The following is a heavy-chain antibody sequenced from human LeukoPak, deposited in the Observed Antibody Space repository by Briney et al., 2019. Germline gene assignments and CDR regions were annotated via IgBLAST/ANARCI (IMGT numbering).Heavy chain of an antibody. CDR1: GGSISTYY. CDR2: IYYSGST. V-gene: IGHV4-59*01. CDR3: ARGSTAVSGTLDS. J-gene: IGHJ4*02. Sequence: SETLSLTCTVSGGSISTYYWSWNRQPPGKGLEWIGYIYYSGSTNYNPSLKSRVTISVDTSKNQFSLKLSSVTAADTAVYYCARGSTAVSGTLDSWGQGTLVTVSS. D-gene: IGHD6-19*01.